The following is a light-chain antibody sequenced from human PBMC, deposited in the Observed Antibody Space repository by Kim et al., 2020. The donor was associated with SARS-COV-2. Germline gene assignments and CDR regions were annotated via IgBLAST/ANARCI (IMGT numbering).Light chain of an antibody. V-gene: IGKV4-1*01. CDR1: QTVLYNSNNMNY. Sequence: ATSNCKSSQTVLYNSNNMNYLAWYQQNPGQAPKLLIYWASIRESGVSDRFSGSGSETDFTLTISSLQAEDVAVYYCQQYYSTPPSFGQGTKLEI. J-gene: IGKJ2*03. CDR3: QQYYSTPPS. CDR2: WAS.